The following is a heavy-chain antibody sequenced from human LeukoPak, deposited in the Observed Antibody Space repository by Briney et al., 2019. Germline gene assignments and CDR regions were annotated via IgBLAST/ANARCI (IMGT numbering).Heavy chain of an antibody. CDR2: IYYSGST. V-gene: IGHV4-59*08. CDR1: GGSISSYY. D-gene: IGHD3-16*01. Sequence: PSETLSLTCTVSGGSISSYYWSWIRQPPGKGLEWIGYIYYSGSTNYNPSLKSRVTISVDTSKNQFSLKLSSVTAADTAVYYCASLIRGTYYYGMDVWGQGTTVTVSS. CDR3: ASLIRGTYYYGMDV. J-gene: IGHJ6*02.